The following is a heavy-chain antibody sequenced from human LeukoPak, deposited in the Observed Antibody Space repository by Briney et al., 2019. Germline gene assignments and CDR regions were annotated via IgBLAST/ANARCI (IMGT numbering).Heavy chain of an antibody. V-gene: IGHV3-23*01. J-gene: IGHJ3*02. CDR1: GFTFSSYA. Sequence: TGGSLRLSCAASGFTFSSYAMSWVRQAPGKGLEWVSAISGSGGSTYYADSVKGRFTISRDNSKNTLYLQMNSLRAEDTAVYYCAKDYYYGSGQLSRAFDIWGQGTMVTVSS. D-gene: IGHD3-10*01. CDR2: ISGSGGST. CDR3: AKDYYYGSGQLSRAFDI.